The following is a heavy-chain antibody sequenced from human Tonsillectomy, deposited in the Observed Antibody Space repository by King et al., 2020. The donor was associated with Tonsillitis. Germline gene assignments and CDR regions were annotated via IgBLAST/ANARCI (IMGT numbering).Heavy chain of an antibody. CDR1: GFTCINFA. D-gene: IGHD3-16*02. J-gene: IGHJ3*02. Sequence: VQLVGAGGGVVQPGGFLRISCASSGFTCINFANGRGLQAPGKGVEWVSAIIGRGGRTYYADSLKGRVTYSRENSKKTLYVQINSLRAADTAEYYCAGHYDYVWGSFRFAAFDIWGQGTMVTVSS. CDR2: IIGRGGRT. CDR3: AGHYDYVWGSFRFAAFDI. V-gene: IGHV3-23*04.